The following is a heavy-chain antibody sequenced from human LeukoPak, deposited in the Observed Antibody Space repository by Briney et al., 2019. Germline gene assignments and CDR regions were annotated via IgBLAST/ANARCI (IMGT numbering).Heavy chain of an antibody. CDR1: GYTFTSYY. Sequence: ASVKVSCKASGYTFTSYYMHWVRQAPGQGLEWMGIINPSGGGTSYAQKFQGRVTMTRDTSTSTVYMELSSLRSEDTAVYYCARDLINYYDSSGYGWFDPWGQGTLVTVSS. D-gene: IGHD3-22*01. CDR3: ARDLINYYDSSGYGWFDP. J-gene: IGHJ5*02. V-gene: IGHV1-46*03. CDR2: INPSGGGT.